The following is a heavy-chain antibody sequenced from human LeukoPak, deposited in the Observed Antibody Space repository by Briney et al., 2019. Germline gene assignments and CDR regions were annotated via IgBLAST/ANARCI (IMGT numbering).Heavy chain of an antibody. V-gene: IGHV3-30*18. J-gene: IGHJ4*02. CDR1: GFTFSHYG. D-gene: IGHD2/OR15-2a*01. CDR2: ISHDGSKK. CDR3: AKASDFYGPGD. Sequence: GGSLRLSCAASGFTFSHYGIHWVRQAPGEGLEWMAVISHDGSKKYYADSVKGRFSMSRDNSNNTLYLHMSSLRVEDTAVYYCAKASDFYGPGDWGQGTLVTVSS.